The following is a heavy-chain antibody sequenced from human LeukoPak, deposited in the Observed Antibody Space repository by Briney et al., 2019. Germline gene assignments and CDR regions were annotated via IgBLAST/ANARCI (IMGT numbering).Heavy chain of an antibody. D-gene: IGHD3-10*01. CDR3: AIGDFRGVNSHNYFDY. CDR2: IYYSGST. V-gene: IGHV4-39*01. J-gene: IGHJ4*02. Sequence: SETLSLTCTVSGGSISSSSYYWGWIRQPPGKGLEWIGSIYYSGSTYYNPSLKSRVTISVDTSKNQFSLKLSSVTAADTAVYYCAIGDFRGVNSHNYFDYWGQGTLVTVSS. CDR1: GGSISSSSYY.